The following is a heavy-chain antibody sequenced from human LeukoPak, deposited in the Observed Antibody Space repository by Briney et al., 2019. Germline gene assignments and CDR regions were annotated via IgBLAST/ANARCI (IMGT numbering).Heavy chain of an antibody. CDR2: ISYSGTN. J-gene: IGHJ5*02. CDR1: GGSVSSSSHY. D-gene: IGHD2-21*02. Sequence: SETLSVTRTVSGGSVSSSSHYWGWIRQPPGKGLEWIGSISYSGTNYNNPSLKSRVSISIDTSKNQFSVKLTSVTAADTAMYYCGSLVTLRSWGQGNLVTVSS. V-gene: IGHV4-39*01. CDR3: GSLVTLRS.